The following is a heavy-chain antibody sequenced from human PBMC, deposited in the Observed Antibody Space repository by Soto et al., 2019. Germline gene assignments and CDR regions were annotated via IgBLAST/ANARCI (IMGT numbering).Heavy chain of an antibody. CDR2: ISGSGGST. CDR1: GFTFSSYA. J-gene: IGHJ5*02. V-gene: IGHV3-23*01. Sequence: EVQLLESGGGLVQPGGSLRLSCAASGFTFSSYAMSWVRQAPGKGLEWVSAISGSGGSTYYADSVKGRFTISRDNSKNTLYLQMNSLRAEDTAVDYCARDYGRRGEGVWFDPWGQGTLVTVSS. CDR3: ARDYGRRGEGVWFDP. D-gene: IGHD3-10*01.